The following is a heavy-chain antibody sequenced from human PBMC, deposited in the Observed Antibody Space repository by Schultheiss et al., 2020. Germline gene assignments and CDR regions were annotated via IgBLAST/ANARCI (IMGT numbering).Heavy chain of an antibody. CDR3: ARAPPYYYDSSYYFDY. J-gene: IGHJ4*02. V-gene: IGHV3-11*06. Sequence: GGSLRLSCAASGFTFDDYAMHWVRQAPGKGLEWVSYISSSSSYTNYADSVKGRFTISRDNAKNSLYLQMNSLRAEDTAVYYCARAPPYYYDSSYYFDYWGQGTLVTVSS. D-gene: IGHD3-22*01. CDR1: GFTFDDYA. CDR2: ISSSSSYT.